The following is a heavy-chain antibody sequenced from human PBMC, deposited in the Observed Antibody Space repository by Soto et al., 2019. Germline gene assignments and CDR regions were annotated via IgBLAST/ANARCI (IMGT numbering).Heavy chain of an antibody. J-gene: IGHJ5*02. CDR1: GGSFSGYY. CDR3: ARDGFCSGGTCRIGNWFDP. V-gene: IGHV4-34*01. D-gene: IGHD2-15*01. Sequence: SETLSLTCAVYGGSFSGYYWTWIRQSPGKGLEWIGNVNHRGSTNYNVSLQSRVTISVDTSQNQFPLKLDSVTAADTAVYYCARDGFCSGGTCRIGNWFDPWGQGTLVTVSS. CDR2: VNHRGST.